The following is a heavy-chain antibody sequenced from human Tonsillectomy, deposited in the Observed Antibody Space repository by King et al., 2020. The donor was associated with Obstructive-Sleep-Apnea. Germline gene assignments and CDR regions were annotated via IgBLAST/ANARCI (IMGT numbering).Heavy chain of an antibody. CDR1: GLSFSSYW. V-gene: IGHV3-7*01. D-gene: IGHD6-19*01. J-gene: IGHJ5*02. Sequence: EVQLVESGGDLVRPGGSLRLSCAASGLSFSSYWMTWVRQAPGKGLEWVANIKQDESEKYYVDSVKGRFTISRDNANNSLYLQMNSLRAEDTAVYYCNVAVAGTPVDHWGQGTLVIVSS. CDR3: NVAVAGTPVDH. CDR2: IKQDESEK.